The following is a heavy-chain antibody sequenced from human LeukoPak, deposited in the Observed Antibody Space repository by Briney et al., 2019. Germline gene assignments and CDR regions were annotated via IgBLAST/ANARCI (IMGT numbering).Heavy chain of an antibody. CDR2: ISTDGSRP. J-gene: IGHJ4*02. Sequence: GGSLRLSCAASGFTFSSHWMHWVRQAPGKGLVWVSGISTDGSRPRYADSVNGRFTISRDNAKNTLYLQMNSLRAENTAVYFCVRDGQGSTPLDYWGQGTLVTVSS. CDR3: VRDGQGSTPLDY. D-gene: IGHD2-15*01. V-gene: IGHV3-74*01. CDR1: GFTFSSHW.